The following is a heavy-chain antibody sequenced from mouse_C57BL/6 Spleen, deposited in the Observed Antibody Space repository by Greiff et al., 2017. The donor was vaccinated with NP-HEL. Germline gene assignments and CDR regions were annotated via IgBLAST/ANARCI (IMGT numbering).Heavy chain of an antibody. CDR2: SRNKANDYTT. V-gene: IGHV7-1*01. CDR1: GFTFSDFY. CDR3: ARGVYDGYYVGAMDY. D-gene: IGHD2-3*01. J-gene: IGHJ4*01. Sequence: EVKLMESGGGLVQSGRSQRLSCATSGFTFSDFYMEWVRQAPGKGLEWIAASRNKANDYTTEYSASVKGRFIVSRDTSQSILYLQMNALRAEDTAIYYCARGVYDGYYVGAMDYWGQGTSVTVSS.